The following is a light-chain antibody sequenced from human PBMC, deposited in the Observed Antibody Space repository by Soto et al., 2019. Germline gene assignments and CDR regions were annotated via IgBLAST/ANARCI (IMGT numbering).Light chain of an antibody. V-gene: IGKV1-33*01. CDR3: QQFRDLPLT. CDR2: DAS. CDR1: ADSSNC. Sequence: DIQMTQSPSALSASGGDTVTITCQASADSSNCLNWYQQKPGKAPKLLVFDASTLETEVPSRFSGGGSWTLYTFTITSLQPEDRATYFCQQFRDLPLTVGGGNKVEI. J-gene: IGKJ4*01.